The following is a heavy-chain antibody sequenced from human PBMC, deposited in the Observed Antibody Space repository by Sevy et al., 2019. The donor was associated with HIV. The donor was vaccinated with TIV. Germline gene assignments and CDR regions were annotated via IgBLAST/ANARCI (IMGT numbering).Heavy chain of an antibody. CDR3: ATERCGFFDSITRYLLPYFDS. Sequence: GGSLRLSCSASGFSFFNAWMSWVRQAPGKGLEWIGRIRSETDGGTTEYTAYVKGRFSISRDDSKDTLYLQMNSLKTEDTVVYYCATERCGFFDSITRYLLPYFDSWGQGTLVTVSS. D-gene: IGHD3-10*01. CDR2: IRSETDGGTT. J-gene: IGHJ4*02. V-gene: IGHV3-15*01. CDR1: GFSFFNAW.